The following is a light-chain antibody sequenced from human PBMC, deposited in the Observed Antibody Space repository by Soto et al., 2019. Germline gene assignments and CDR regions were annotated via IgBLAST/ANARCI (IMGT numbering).Light chain of an antibody. CDR3: QQAYSFPRT. Sequence: DIQMTQSPSSVSASVGDRVTITCRASRGISSWLAWYQQKPGKAPQLLIYAASSLQSGVPSRFSGSGSGTDFTLTISSLRPEDFATYYCQQAYSFPRTFGQGTKVEIK. J-gene: IGKJ1*01. CDR1: RGISSW. V-gene: IGKV1-12*01. CDR2: AAS.